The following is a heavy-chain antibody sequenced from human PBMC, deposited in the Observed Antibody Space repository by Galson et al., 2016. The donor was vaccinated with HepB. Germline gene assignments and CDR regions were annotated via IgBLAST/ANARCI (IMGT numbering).Heavy chain of an antibody. V-gene: IGHV5-51*01. CDR1: GYSFTKYW. CDR3: ARHFDCSTSSCYVDY. CDR2: IYPGDSDT. Sequence: QSGAEVKKPGESLKISCEASGYSFTKYWIGWVRQMPGGGLEWMAIIYPGDSDTRYSPSFQGQVTISADKSTSTAYLQWNSLKASDTAMYYCARHFDCSTSSCYVDYWGRGTLVTVSS. D-gene: IGHD2-15*01. J-gene: IGHJ4*02.